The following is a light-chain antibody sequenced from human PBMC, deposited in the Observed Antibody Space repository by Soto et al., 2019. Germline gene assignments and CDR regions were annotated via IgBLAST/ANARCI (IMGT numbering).Light chain of an antibody. CDR1: RSDVGGYDY. J-gene: IGLJ1*01. V-gene: IGLV2-14*01. Sequence: ALSQPASVSVAPVQSSTIACTGTRSDVGGYDYVPWYQIHPGKAPKLMVFEVSNRPSGVSYRFSGSKSGNTASLTISGLQAEDEADYFCSSYSISTAYLFGTGTKVTVL. CDR3: SSYSISTAYL. CDR2: EVS.